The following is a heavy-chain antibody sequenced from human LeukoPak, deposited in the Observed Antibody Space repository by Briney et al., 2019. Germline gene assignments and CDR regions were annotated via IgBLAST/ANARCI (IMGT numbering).Heavy chain of an antibody. D-gene: IGHD5-12*01. CDR1: GYTFTVYY. CDR3: ARQGYSGYDPLDY. Sequence: ASVKVSCTASGYTFTVYYIHWVRQAPGQGLEWMGRINPNSGGTNYAQKLQGRVTMTTDTSTSTAYMELRSLRSDDTAVYYCARQGYSGYDPLDYWGQGTLVTVSS. CDR2: INPNSGGT. J-gene: IGHJ4*02. V-gene: IGHV1-2*06.